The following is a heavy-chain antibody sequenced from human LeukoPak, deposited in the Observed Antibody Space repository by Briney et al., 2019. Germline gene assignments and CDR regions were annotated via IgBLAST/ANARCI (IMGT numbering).Heavy chain of an antibody. J-gene: IGHJ4*02. V-gene: IGHV3-23*01. CDR2: VSGSGADT. Sequence: GGSLRLSCAASGLTFSNYDMNWVRRAPGKGLEWVAGVSGSGADTYYADSVKGRFTISRDNSRTTLYLQMISLRADDTAVYYCAKSYNNPTVAVRVRGVIPYFDYGGQGSLVTVSS. CDR3: AKSYNNPTVAVRVRGVIPYFDY. CDR1: GLTFSNYD. D-gene: IGHD3-10*01.